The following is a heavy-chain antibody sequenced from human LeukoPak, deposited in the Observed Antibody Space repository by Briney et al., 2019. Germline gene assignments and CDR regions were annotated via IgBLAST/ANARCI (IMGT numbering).Heavy chain of an antibody. D-gene: IGHD3-9*01. Sequence: SLSASCKPSGVTFSSYATNGMRRTPGQGLEWMGRIIPVFCITYYAQKLQGRVTTTADKSTNTDYLQLSSLRSEDAAVYSCARVRIDILNGCTYGYYNGMNVWGQGTTVTVSS. CDR2: IIPVFCIT. V-gene: IGHV1-69*04. CDR3: ARVRIDILNGCTYGYYNGMNV. J-gene: IGHJ6*02. CDR1: GVTFSSYA.